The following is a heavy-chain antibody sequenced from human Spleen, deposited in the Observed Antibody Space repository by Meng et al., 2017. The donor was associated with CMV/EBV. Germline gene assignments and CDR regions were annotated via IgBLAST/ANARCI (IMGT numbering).Heavy chain of an antibody. V-gene: IGHV3-74*01. CDR1: GFTFHDYA. D-gene: IGHD5-12*01. CDR2: VYSARTTFYAGKT. CDR3: ARPFGNFVDEYYFDQ. Sequence: GGSLRLSCAASGFTFHDYAMHWVRQAPGKGLEWVSLVYSARTTFYAGKTFYADSVKGRFTISRDNARNTLYLEMNSLRPEDTAVYYCARPFGNFVDEYYFDQWGQGTLVTVSS. J-gene: IGHJ4*02.